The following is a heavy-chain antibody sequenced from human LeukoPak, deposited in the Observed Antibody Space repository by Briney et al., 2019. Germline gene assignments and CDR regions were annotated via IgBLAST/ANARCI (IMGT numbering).Heavy chain of an antibody. CDR1: GGTFSSYA. J-gene: IGHJ4*02. V-gene: IGHV1-69*13. CDR2: IIPIFGTA. D-gene: IGHD1-26*01. Sequence: ASVKVSCKASGGTFSSYAISWVRQAPGQGLEWMGGIIPIFGTANYAQKFQGRVTITADESTSTAYMELSSLRSEDTAVYYCARDLAVGATEVDYFDYWGQGTLVTVSS. CDR3: ARDLAVGATEVDYFDY.